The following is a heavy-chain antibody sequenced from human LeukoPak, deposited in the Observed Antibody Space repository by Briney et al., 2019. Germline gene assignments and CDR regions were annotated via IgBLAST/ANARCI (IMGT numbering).Heavy chain of an antibody. Sequence: GGSLRLSCTASGFTFGDYAMSWVRQAPGKGLEWVGFIRGKAYGGTTEYAASVKGRFTISRDDSKSIAYLQMNSLKTEDTAVYYCTRGPLVDPFDYWGQGTLVTVSS. D-gene: IGHD1-26*01. CDR2: IRGKAYGGTT. CDR1: GFTFGDYA. V-gene: IGHV3-49*04. J-gene: IGHJ4*02. CDR3: TRGPLVDPFDY.